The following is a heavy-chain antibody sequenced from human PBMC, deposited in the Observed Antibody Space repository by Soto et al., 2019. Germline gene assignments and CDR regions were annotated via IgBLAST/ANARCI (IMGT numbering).Heavy chain of an antibody. CDR1: GGTLSGYG. J-gene: IGHJ4*02. CDR3: ARAYSSSWTQDS. V-gene: IGHV1-69*13. Sequence: SVKVSCKASGGTLSGYGISWVRQAPGQGLEWMGGIIPIFGTANYAQKFQGRVTITADESTSTAYMELSSLRSDDTAVYYCARAYSSSWTQDSSGQGTLVTVSS. D-gene: IGHD6-13*01. CDR2: IIPIFGTA.